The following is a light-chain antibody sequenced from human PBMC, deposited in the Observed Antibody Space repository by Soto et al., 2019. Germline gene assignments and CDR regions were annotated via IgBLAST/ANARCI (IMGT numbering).Light chain of an antibody. J-gene: IGKJ2*01. CDR1: QSVSSN. Sequence: EVVMTQSPATLSVSPGERATLSCRASQSVSSNLAWYQQKPGQSPRLLIYDASTRATGIPATFSGSGSGTEFTLTISSLQSEDFVVYYCQQYNNWPYTFGQGTKLEIK. V-gene: IGKV3-15*01. CDR2: DAS. CDR3: QQYNNWPYT.